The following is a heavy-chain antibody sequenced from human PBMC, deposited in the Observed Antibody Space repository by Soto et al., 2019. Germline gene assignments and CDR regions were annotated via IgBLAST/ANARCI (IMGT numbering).Heavy chain of an antibody. CDR2: IYWDDDK. J-gene: IGHJ4*02. CDR1: GFSLSTYGVG. V-gene: IGHV2-5*02. D-gene: IGHD6-6*01. CDR3: AHRDLEFASSSPFDY. Sequence: QITLKESGPALVKPTQTLTLTCTLSGFSLSTYGVGVGCIRQPPGKSLEWLALIYWDDDKRYSPSLESRITITRDTSNHQVVLTMTSMDPVDTATYYCAHRDLEFASSSPFDYWGQGTLVTVSS.